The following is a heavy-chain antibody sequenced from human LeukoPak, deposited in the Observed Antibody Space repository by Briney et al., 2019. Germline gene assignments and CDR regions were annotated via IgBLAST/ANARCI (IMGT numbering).Heavy chain of an antibody. Sequence: ASVKVSCKASGYTFTGYYMHWVRQAPGQGLEWMGWINPNSGGTNYAQKFQGRVTMTRDTSISTAYMELSRLRSDDTAVYYCARVSNYYGSGSYYPLGYWGQGTLVTVSS. V-gene: IGHV1-2*02. CDR1: GYTFTGYY. J-gene: IGHJ4*02. CDR3: ARVSNYYGSGSYYPLGY. D-gene: IGHD3-10*01. CDR2: INPNSGGT.